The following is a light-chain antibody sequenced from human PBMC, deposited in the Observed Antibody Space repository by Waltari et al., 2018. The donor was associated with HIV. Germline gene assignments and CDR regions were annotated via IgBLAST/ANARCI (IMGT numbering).Light chain of an antibody. CDR3: QQSYSTVT. CDR2: AAS. J-gene: IGKJ3*01. CDR1: QSISSY. V-gene: IGKV1-39*01. Sequence: DIQMTQSPSSLSASVGDRVTITCRASQSISSYLNWYQQKPGKAPKLLIYAASSFQSGVQSRFSGSGSGTDFTLTISSLQPEDFATYYCQQSYSTVTFGPGTKVDIK.